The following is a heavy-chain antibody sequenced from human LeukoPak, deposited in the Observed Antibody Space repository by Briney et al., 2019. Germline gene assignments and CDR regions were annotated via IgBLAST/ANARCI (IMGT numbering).Heavy chain of an antibody. D-gene: IGHD3-22*01. J-gene: IGHJ3*02. CDR2: ISGSGGST. CDR3: AREPPYDSSGYYTKGDI. V-gene: IGHV3-23*01. Sequence: PGGSLRLSCAASGFTFSTYAMSWVRQAPGKGLEWVSAISGSGGSTYYADYVKGRFTISRDNSKNTLYLQMNSLRAEDTAVYYCAREPPYDSSGYYTKGDIWGQGTMVTVSS. CDR1: GFTFSTYA.